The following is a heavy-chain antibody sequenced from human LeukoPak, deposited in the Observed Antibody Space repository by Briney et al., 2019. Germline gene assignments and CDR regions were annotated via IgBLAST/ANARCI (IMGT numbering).Heavy chain of an antibody. Sequence: GGSLRLSCAASGFTFSSYSMSWVRQVPGRGPEWVANVNRDGSETYYLDSVKGRFTISKDNAKNSLYLQMNSLRAEDTALYHCARNNGMDVWGQGTTVIVSS. CDR3: ARNNGMDV. V-gene: IGHV3-7*03. J-gene: IGHJ6*02. CDR2: VNRDGSET. CDR1: GFTFSSYS.